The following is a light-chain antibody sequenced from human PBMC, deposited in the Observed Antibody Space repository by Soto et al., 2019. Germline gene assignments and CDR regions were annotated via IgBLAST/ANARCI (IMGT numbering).Light chain of an antibody. CDR1: QSISTY. CDR3: QQSYRTPIT. Sequence: DIQLTQSPSPLSASVGDRVAITCLASQSISTYLNWYQQKPGKXPKXXIYAASNLQSGVPPRFSGSGSGTDLTITISSLQPEDVETYVCQQSYRTPITFGQGTRLEIK. V-gene: IGKV1-39*01. CDR2: AAS. J-gene: IGKJ5*01.